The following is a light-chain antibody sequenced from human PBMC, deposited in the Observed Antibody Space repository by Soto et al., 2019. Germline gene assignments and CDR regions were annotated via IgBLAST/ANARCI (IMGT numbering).Light chain of an antibody. J-gene: IGLJ1*01. CDR1: NIGSKN. CDR3: QVWDSSTDLGV. CDR2: RDS. V-gene: IGLV3-9*01. Sequence: SYELTQPLSVSVALGQTARITCGGNNIGSKNVHWYQQKPGQAPVLVIYRDSNRPSGIPERFSGSNSGNTATLTISRAQAGDEADYYCQVWDSSTDLGVFGTGTKVTVL.